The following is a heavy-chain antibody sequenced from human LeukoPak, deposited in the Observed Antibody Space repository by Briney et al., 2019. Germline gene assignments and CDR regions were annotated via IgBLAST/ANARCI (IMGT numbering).Heavy chain of an antibody. CDR2: ISYDGSNK. D-gene: IGHD3-22*01. J-gene: IGHJ3*02. CDR3: ARPLIVVVINDAFDI. Sequence: GGSLRLSCAASGFTFRSYAMHWVRQAPGKGLEWVAVISYDGSNKYYADSVKGRFTISRDNSKNTLYLQMNSLRAEDTAVYYCARPLIVVVINDAFDIWGQGTMVTVSS. CDR1: GFTFRSYA. V-gene: IGHV3-30-3*01.